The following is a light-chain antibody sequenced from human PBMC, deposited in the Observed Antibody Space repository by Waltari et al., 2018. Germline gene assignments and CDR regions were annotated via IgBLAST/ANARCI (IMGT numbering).Light chain of an antibody. J-gene: IGKJ4*01. CDR3: QQYENLPLT. CDR1: QDISNY. Sequence: DIQMTQSPSSLSASVGDRVTITCQASQDISNYLNWYQQKPGKAPKLRIYDASNLETGVPSRFSGIGSGTDFTFTISSLQPEDIATYYCQQYENLPLTFGGGTKVEIK. CDR2: DAS. V-gene: IGKV1-33*01.